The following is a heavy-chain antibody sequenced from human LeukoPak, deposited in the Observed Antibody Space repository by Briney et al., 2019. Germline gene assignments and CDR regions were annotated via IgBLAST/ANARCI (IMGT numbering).Heavy chain of an antibody. Sequence: GGSLSLSCAVSGFTFSSYGMHWVRQAPGRGLEWVAVISYVGSTEHYADSVKGRFTNSRDNSKNTLYLQMNSLRAEDTAVYYCAKDVTKYYYDSSGYYGTFDIWGQGTMVTVSS. CDR2: ISYVGSTE. J-gene: IGHJ3*02. CDR1: GFTFSSYG. CDR3: AKDVTKYYYDSSGYYGTFDI. V-gene: IGHV3-30*18. D-gene: IGHD3-22*01.